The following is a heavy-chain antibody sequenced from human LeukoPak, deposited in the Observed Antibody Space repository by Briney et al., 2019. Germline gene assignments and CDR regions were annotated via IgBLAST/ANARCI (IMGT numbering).Heavy chain of an antibody. V-gene: IGHV4-59*01. Sequence: SETLSLTCTVSGGSISSYYWSWIRQPPGKGLEWIGYICYSGSTNYNPSLKSRVTISVDTSKNQFSLKLSSVTAADTAVYYCARSTELWFGELLWGYFDYWGQGTLVTVSS. CDR2: ICYSGST. CDR1: GGSISSYY. D-gene: IGHD3-10*01. J-gene: IGHJ4*02. CDR3: ARSTELWFGELLWGYFDY.